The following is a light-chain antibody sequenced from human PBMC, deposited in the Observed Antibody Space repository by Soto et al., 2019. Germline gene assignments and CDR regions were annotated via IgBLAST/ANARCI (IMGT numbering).Light chain of an antibody. V-gene: IGLV1-44*01. CDR2: GNN. Sequence: QSVLTQPPSASGTPGQRVTIPCSGSSSNIGTNTVNWYQQLPGAAPKLLIHGNNQRPSGVPDRFSGSKSGTAASLAISGLQYEDEADYYCAAWDDSLNGQVFGGGTKVTVL. CDR1: SSNIGTNT. J-gene: IGLJ2*01. CDR3: AAWDDSLNGQV.